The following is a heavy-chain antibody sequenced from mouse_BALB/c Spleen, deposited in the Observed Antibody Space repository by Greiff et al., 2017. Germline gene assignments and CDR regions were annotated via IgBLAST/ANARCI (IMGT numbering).Heavy chain of an antibody. Sequence: QVQLQQPGAELVKPGASVKLSCKASGYTFTSYWMHWVKQRPGQGLEWIGEINPSNGRTNYNEKFKSKATLTVDKSSSTAYMQLSSLTSEDSAVYYCARALYYGEEEGYFDVWGAGTTVTVSS. CDR3: ARALYYGEEEGYFDV. V-gene: IGHV1S81*02. D-gene: IGHD1-2*01. CDR2: INPSNGRT. J-gene: IGHJ1*01. CDR1: GYTFTSYW.